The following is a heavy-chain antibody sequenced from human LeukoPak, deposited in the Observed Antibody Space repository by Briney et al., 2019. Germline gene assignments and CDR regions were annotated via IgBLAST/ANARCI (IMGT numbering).Heavy chain of an antibody. CDR2: ISGSADNT. Sequence: GGSLRLSCAASGFTFSSHGMNWVRQAPGKGLEWVSGISGSADNTYYADSVKGRFTISRDNSKNTLYLQMNSLRAEDTAVYYCARESTSWYFDLWGRGTLVTVSS. CDR3: ARESTSWYFDL. V-gene: IGHV3-23*01. CDR1: GFTFSSHG. D-gene: IGHD2-2*01. J-gene: IGHJ2*01.